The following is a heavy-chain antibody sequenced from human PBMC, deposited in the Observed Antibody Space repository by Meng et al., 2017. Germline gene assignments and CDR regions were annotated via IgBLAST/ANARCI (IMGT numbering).Heavy chain of an antibody. CDR3: ARDNEGDFDWLLSFDY. CDR2: IIPIFGTA. D-gene: IGHD3-9*01. V-gene: IGHV1-69*06. CDR1: GGTFSSYA. J-gene: IGHJ4*02. Sequence: VRVGAGVKKPGSSVKVSCKASGGTFSSYAISWVRQAPGQGLEWMGGIIPIFGTANYAQKFQGRVTITADKSTSTAYMELSSLRSEDTAVYYCARDNEGDFDWLLSFDYWGQGTLVTVSS.